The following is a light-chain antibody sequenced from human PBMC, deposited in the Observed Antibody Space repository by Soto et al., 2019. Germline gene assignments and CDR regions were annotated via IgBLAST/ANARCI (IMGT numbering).Light chain of an antibody. Sequence: QSVLTQPASVSGSPGQSITISCTGTSSDVGGYNYVSWYQQHPGKAPKLMIYDVSIRPSGVSNRFSGSKSGNTASLTISGLQAEDEADYYCCSYTSSSTLVVFGGVTKVTV. CDR1: SSDVGGYNY. CDR3: CSYTSSSTLVV. J-gene: IGLJ2*01. CDR2: DVS. V-gene: IGLV2-14*01.